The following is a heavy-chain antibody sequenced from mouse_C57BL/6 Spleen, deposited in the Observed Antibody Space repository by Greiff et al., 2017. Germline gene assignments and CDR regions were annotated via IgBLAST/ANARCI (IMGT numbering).Heavy chain of an antibody. V-gene: IGHV1-84*01. D-gene: IGHD1-1*01. CDR2: IYPGSGNT. CDR3: ARSDLLLRYHYFDY. J-gene: IGHJ2*01. CDR1: GYTFTDYY. Sequence: QVQLKESGPELVKPGASVKISCKASGYTFTDYYINWVKQRPGQGLEWIGWIYPGSGNTKYNEKFKGKATLTVDTSSSTAYMQLSSLTSEDSAVYFCARSDLLLRYHYFDYWGQGTTLTVSS.